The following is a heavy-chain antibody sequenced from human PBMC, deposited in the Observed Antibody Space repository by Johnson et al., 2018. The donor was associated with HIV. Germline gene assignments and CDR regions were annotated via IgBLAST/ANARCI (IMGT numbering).Heavy chain of an antibody. V-gene: IGHV3-NL1*01. CDR2: IYSGGDT. Sequence: QVQLVESGGGVVQPGRSLRLSCAASGFTFSSSGMLWVRQAPGKGLEWISVIYSGGDTYYADSVKGRFTISRDDSKNTLYLQMNSLKTEDTAVYYCTICITMIVVVTTDAFDIWGQGTMVTVSS. CDR1: GFTFSSSG. CDR3: TICITMIVVVTTDAFDI. D-gene: IGHD3-22*01. J-gene: IGHJ3*02.